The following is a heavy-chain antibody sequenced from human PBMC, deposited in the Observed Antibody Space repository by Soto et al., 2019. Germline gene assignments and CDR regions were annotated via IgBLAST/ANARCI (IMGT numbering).Heavy chain of an antibody. J-gene: IGHJ4*02. CDR2: IKQDGSEI. Sequence: EVQLVESGGGLVQPGGALRLSCVASGFTFSSRWLNWVRHVPGKGLEWVANIKQDGSEIHYVDSVKGGFTISRDNAKKSLYRQMSSLRVEVTAVYHCVGSSGWTGDFWGQGILVTVSS. V-gene: IGHV3-7*04. CDR1: GFTFSSRW. CDR3: VGSSGWTGDF. D-gene: IGHD1-1*01.